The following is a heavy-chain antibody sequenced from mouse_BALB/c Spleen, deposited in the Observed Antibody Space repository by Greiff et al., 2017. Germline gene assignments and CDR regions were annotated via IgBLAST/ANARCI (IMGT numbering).Heavy chain of an antibody. V-gene: IGHV6-6*02. CDR1: GFTFSNYW. Sequence: EVKLEESGGGLVQPGGSMKLSCVASGFTFSNYWMNWVRQSPEKGLEWVAEIRLKSNNYATHYAESVKGRFTISRDDSKSSVYLQMNNLRAEDTGIYYCTRETYYGNDAMDYWGQGTSVTVSS. CDR3: TRETYYGNDAMDY. D-gene: IGHD2-10*01. J-gene: IGHJ4*01. CDR2: IRLKSNNYAT.